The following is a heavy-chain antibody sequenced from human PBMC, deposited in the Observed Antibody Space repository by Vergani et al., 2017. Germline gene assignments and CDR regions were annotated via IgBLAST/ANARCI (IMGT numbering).Heavy chain of an antibody. V-gene: IGHV4-61*02. CDR2: INHSGST. Sequence: QVQLQESGPGLVKPSQTLSLTCTVSGGSISSGSYYWSWIRQPAGKGLEWIGEINHSGSTNYNPSLKSRVTISVDTSTNQFSLKLGYVTAADTAVYYCARGMYWPRYCSSTSCYARYYYYYYMDVWGKGTTVTVSS. CDR3: ARGMYWPRYCSSTSCYARYYYYYYMDV. J-gene: IGHJ6*03. D-gene: IGHD2-2*01. CDR1: GGSISSGSYY.